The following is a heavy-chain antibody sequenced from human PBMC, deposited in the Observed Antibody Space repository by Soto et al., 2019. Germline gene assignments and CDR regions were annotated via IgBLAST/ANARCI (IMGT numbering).Heavy chain of an antibody. V-gene: IGHV3-11*03. D-gene: IGHD6-13*01. CDR3: ATIAAAGKYYFDY. Sequence: GGSLRLSCAASGFTFSDYYMSWIRQAPGKGLEWVSYISSSSSYTNYADSVKGRFTISRDNAKNSLYLQMNSLRAEDTAVYYCATIAAAGKYYFDYWGQGTLVTVSS. CDR2: ISSSSSYT. CDR1: GFTFSDYY. J-gene: IGHJ4*02.